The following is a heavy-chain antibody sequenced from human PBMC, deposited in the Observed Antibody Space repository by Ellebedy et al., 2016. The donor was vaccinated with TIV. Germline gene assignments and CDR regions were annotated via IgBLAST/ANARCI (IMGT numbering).Heavy chain of an antibody. J-gene: IGHJ6*02. CDR2: IRSKAYGGTT. D-gene: IGHD3-10*01. CDR1: GFTFGDYA. CDR3: TTGGYYGSPYGMDV. V-gene: IGHV3-49*03. Sequence: GESLKISCTASGFTFGDYAMSWFRQAPGKGLEWVGFIRSKAYGGTTEYAASVKGRFTISRDDSKSIAYLQMNSLKTEDTAVYYCTTGGYYGSPYGMDVWGQGTTVTVSS.